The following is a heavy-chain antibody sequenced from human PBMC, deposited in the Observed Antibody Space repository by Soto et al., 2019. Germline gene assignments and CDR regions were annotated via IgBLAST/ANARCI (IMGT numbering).Heavy chain of an antibody. Sequence: SETLSLTCTVSCGSISSSSYYWGWIRQPPGKGLEWIGSIYYSGSTYYNPSLESRVTISVDTSKNQFSLKLSSVTAADTAVYYCARYGDYVFDYWGQGTLVTVSS. D-gene: IGHD4-17*01. CDR2: IYYSGST. CDR3: ARYGDYVFDY. V-gene: IGHV4-39*01. J-gene: IGHJ4*02. CDR1: CGSISSSSYY.